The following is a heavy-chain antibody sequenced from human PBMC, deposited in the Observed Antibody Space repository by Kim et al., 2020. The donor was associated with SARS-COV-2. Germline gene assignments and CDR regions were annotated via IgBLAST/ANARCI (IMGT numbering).Heavy chain of an antibody. V-gene: IGHV4-59*13. CDR3: ARLRYFDFDY. CDR1: GGSISSYY. Sequence: SETLSLTCTVSGGSISSYYWSWIRQPPGKGLEWIGYIHYSGSTNYNPSLKSRVTISVDTSKNQFSLKLSSVTAADTAVYYCARLRYFDFDYWGQGTLVTVSS. J-gene: IGHJ4*02. CDR2: IHYSGST. D-gene: IGHD3-9*01.